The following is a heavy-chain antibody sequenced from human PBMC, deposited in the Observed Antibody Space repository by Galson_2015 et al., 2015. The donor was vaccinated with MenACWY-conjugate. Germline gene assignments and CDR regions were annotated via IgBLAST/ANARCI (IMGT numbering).Heavy chain of an antibody. J-gene: IGHJ4*02. CDR2: IRYDGIQK. CDR3: PKIVGYFRGSDRPQ. D-gene: IGHD2-15*01. CDR1: GFTFSTYW. Sequence: SLRLSCAASGFTFSTYWMHWVRQAPGEGLEWVALIRYDGIQKNYSESVKGRFTISRDNSKHPLNLQMNSLRAEDTAVSYCPKIVGYFRGSDRPQWAQGSLVTVSS. V-gene: IGHV3-30*02.